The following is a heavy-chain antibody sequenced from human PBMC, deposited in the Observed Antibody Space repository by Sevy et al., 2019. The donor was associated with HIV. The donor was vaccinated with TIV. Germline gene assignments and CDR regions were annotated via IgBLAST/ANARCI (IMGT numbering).Heavy chain of an antibody. Sequence: ESLKISCAASGFTFSSYAMSWVRQAPGKGLEWVSAISGSGGSTYYADSVKGRFTISRDNSKNTLYLQMNSLRAEDTAVYYCAAAAIHYYYMDVWGKGTTVTVSS. D-gene: IGHD2-2*01. CDR1: GFTFSSYA. CDR3: AAAAIHYYYMDV. V-gene: IGHV3-23*01. J-gene: IGHJ6*03. CDR2: ISGSGGST.